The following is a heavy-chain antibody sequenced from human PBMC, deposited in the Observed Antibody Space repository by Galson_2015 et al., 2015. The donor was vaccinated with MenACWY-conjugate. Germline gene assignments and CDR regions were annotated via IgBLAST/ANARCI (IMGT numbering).Heavy chain of an antibody. D-gene: IGHD5-24*01. CDR2: ISGSGGSP. CDR3: AKGGDGYKS. CDR1: GFTFSSYD. J-gene: IGHJ4*02. Sequence: SLRLSCAASGFTFSSYDMSWVRQAPGKGLEWVSAISGSGGSPYYADSVKGRFTISRDNSKNTLYLQMNSLRDEDTAVYYCAKGGDGYKSWGQGTLVTVSS. V-gene: IGHV3-23*01.